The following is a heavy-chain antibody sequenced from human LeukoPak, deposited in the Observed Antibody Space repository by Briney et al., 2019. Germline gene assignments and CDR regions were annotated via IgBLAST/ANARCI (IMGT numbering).Heavy chain of an antibody. CDR3: AREDGYSSSWYSDY. Sequence: GGSLRLSCTASGFTFSSYWMSWVRQAPGKGLEWVANIKQDGGEKYYVDSVKGRFTISRDNAKNSLYLQINSLRAEDTAVYYCAREDGYSSSWYSDYWGQGTLVTVSS. J-gene: IGHJ4*02. V-gene: IGHV3-7*05. CDR2: IKQDGGEK. CDR1: GFTFSSYW. D-gene: IGHD6-13*01.